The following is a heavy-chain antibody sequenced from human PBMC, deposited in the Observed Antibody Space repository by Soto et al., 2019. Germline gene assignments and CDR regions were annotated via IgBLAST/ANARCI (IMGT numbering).Heavy chain of an antibody. CDR1: GFTFSSYW. CDR2: IKQDGSEK. J-gene: IGHJ4*02. V-gene: IGHV3-7*01. CDR3: ARVRTPFKYYFDY. Sequence: EVQLVESGGGLVQPGGSLRLSCAASGFTFSSYWMSWVRQAPGKGLEWVANIKQDGSEKYYVDSVKGRCTISRDNAKNSLYLQMNSLRAEDTAVYYCARVRTPFKYYFDYWGQGTLVTVSS.